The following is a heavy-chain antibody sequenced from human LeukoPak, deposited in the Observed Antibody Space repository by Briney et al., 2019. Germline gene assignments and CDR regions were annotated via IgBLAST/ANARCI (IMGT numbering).Heavy chain of an antibody. V-gene: IGHV1-69*01. CDR3: ARGPQGGYNYNWFDP. J-gene: IGHJ5*02. CDR2: IIPIFGTA. Sequence: SVKASCKASGGTFSNYAITWVRQAPGQGLEWMGGIIPIFGTANYAQKFQGRVTITADESTTTVYMEMSRLRSEDTAVYYCARGPQGGYNYNWFDPWGQGTLVTVSS. CDR1: GGTFSNYA. D-gene: IGHD5-24*01.